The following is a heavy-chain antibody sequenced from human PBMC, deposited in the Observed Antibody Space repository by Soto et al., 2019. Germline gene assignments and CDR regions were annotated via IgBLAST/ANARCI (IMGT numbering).Heavy chain of an antibody. V-gene: IGHV1-46*01. CDR1: GYTFTSYC. D-gene: IGHD3-9*01. CDR3: ARDLPQSGLTGYHDAFGI. CDR2: INPSGGST. Sequence: ASVKVSSKAPGYTFTSYCMHWLRQAPGQGLEWMGIINPSGGSTSYAQKFQGRVTMTMDTSTTPVDMELSSLRSKNKAVYYCARDLPQSGLTGYHDAFGIWGQGTMDTV. J-gene: IGHJ3*02.